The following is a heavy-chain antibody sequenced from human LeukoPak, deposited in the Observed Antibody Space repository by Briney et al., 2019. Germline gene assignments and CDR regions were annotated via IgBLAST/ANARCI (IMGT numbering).Heavy chain of an antibody. CDR1: EFTFSNYA. CDR2: ISGGGGST. J-gene: IGHJ5*02. V-gene: IGHV3-23*01. Sequence: GGSLRLSCAASEFTFSNYAMNWVRQAPGKGLEWVSGISGGGGSTHYAESVKGRFTISRDNSKNTLYLQMDSLRAEDTALHYCAKGSGINHYHWIDPWGQGTLVTVSS. D-gene: IGHD1-14*01. CDR3: AKGSGINHYHWIDP.